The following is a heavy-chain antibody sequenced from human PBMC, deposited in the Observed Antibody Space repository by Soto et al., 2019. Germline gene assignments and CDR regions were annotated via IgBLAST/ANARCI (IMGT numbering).Heavy chain of an antibody. CDR1: GFTFSSNA. CDR3: GTLLQRAAAGHYFDY. J-gene: IGHJ4*02. Sequence: EVQLLESGGGLVQPGGSLRLSCAASGFTFSSNAMSWVRQAPGKGLEWVSAISGSGGSTYYADSVKGRFTISRDNSKNALYQQINSLRAEDTAVYYCGTLLQRAAAGHYFDYWGQGALVTLSS. V-gene: IGHV3-23*01. CDR2: ISGSGGST. D-gene: IGHD6-13*01.